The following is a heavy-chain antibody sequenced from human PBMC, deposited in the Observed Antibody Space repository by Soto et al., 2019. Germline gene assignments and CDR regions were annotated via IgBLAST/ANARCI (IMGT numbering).Heavy chain of an antibody. J-gene: IGHJ6*02. V-gene: IGHV3-33*01. CDR1: GFTFSSYG. CDR3: ARDRRRNYYYGMDV. CDR2: IWYDGSNK. Sequence: QVQLVESGGGVVQPGRSLRLSCAASGFTFSSYGMHWVRQAPGKGLEWVAVIWYDGSNKYYADSVKGRFTISRDNSKNTLYLQMHSLRAEDTAVYYCARDRRRNYYYGMDVWGQGTTVTVSS. D-gene: IGHD6-6*01.